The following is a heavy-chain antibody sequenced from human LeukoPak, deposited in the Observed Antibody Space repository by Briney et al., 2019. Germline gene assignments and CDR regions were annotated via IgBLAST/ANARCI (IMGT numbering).Heavy chain of an antibody. CDR1: GGSISSYY. V-gene: IGHV4-4*07. D-gene: IGHD6-6*01. J-gene: IGHJ4*02. Sequence: SETLSLTCTDSGGSISSYYCSCIRQPAGKGLEWIGRIYTSGSTNYNPSLKSRVTMSVDTSKNQISLKVNSVTAADTAVYYCARASYISSYRFDFWGQGTLVTVSS. CDR3: ARASYISSYRFDF. CDR2: IYTSGST.